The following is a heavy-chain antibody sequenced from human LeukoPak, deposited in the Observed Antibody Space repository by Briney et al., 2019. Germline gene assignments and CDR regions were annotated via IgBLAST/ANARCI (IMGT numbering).Heavy chain of an antibody. Sequence: SETLSLTCAVYGGSFSGYYWSWIPQPPGKGLEWIGEINHSGSTNYNPSLKSRVTISVDTSKNQFSLKLSSVTAADTAVYYCARGRRYSSGCFDYWGQGTLVTVSS. CDR1: GGSFSGYY. CDR2: INHSGST. CDR3: ARGRRYSSGCFDY. D-gene: IGHD6-19*01. V-gene: IGHV4-34*01. J-gene: IGHJ4*02.